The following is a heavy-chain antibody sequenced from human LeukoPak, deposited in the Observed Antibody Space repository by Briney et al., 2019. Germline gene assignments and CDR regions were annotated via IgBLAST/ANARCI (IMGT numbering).Heavy chain of an antibody. V-gene: IGHV4-61*02. D-gene: IGHD6-13*01. J-gene: IGHJ5*02. Sequence: SETLSLTCTVSGGSISSGSYYWSWIRQPAGKGLEWIGRIYTSGSTNYNPSLKSRVTISVDTSKNQFSLKLSSVTAADTAMYYCARHLDSSSWYWFDPWGQGTLVTVSS. CDR1: GGSISSGSYY. CDR2: IYTSGST. CDR3: ARHLDSSSWYWFDP.